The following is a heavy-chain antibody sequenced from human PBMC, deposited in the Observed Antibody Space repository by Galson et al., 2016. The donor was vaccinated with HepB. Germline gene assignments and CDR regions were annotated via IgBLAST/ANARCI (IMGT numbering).Heavy chain of an antibody. Sequence: SLRLSCAGSGFTFSNYGVHWVRQAPGEGLEWVAVISHDGRNKYYADLLKGRFNISRGHLKSTLFLQMNNLRPEDTAFYFCAKDGKPWWESYCHSTSCYVGYFDYWGRGTLVTVSS. D-gene: IGHD2-2*01. CDR2: ISHDGRNK. V-gene: IGHV3-30*18. CDR3: AKDGKPWWESYCHSTSCYVGYFDY. J-gene: IGHJ4*02. CDR1: GFTFSNYG.